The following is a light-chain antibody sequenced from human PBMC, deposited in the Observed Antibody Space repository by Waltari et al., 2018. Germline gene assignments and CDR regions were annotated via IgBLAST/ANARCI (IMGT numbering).Light chain of an antibody. J-gene: IGKJ1*01. CDR1: QGISSF. CDR3: QQYYEWQT. Sequence: IVLTQSPATLSLSPGERATLSCRASQGISSFLAWYQQKPGQAPRLLIYDVSTRAAGIPARFSGSGSETEFTLTVTSLQSEDCAVYYCQQYYEWQTFGPGTKVEIK. V-gene: IGKV3D-15*01. CDR2: DVS.